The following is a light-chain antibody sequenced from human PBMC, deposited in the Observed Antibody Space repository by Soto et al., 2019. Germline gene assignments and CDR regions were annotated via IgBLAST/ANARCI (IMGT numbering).Light chain of an antibody. J-gene: IGKJ3*01. CDR2: AAS. V-gene: IGKV1-9*01. CDR3: QQLNSYPIS. Sequence: DIQLTQSPSFLSASVGDRVTITCRASQGISSYLAWYQQKPGKAPKLLIYAASTLQSGVPSRISGSGSGREFTLTIGRLQPEDFATYCCQQLNSYPISFGPGTKVDIK. CDR1: QGISSY.